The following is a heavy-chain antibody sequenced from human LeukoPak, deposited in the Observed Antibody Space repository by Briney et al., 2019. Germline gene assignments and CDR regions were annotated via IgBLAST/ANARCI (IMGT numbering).Heavy chain of an antibody. CDR2: ISSSGSTI. CDR1: GFTFSDYY. D-gene: IGHD3-10*01. CDR3: ATTLGLWFGDPVGYFDY. Sequence: GGSLRLSCAASGFTFSDYYMSWIRQAPGKGLEWVSYISSSGSTIYYADSVKGRFTISRDNAKNSLYLQMNRLRAEDTAVYYCATTLGLWFGDPVGYFDYWGQGTLVTVSS. J-gene: IGHJ4*02. V-gene: IGHV3-11*01.